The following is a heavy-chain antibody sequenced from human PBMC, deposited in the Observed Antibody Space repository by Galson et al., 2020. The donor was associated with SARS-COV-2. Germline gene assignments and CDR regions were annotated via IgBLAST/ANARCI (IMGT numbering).Heavy chain of an antibody. D-gene: IGHD3-3*01. Sequence: SETLSLTCTVSGGSISTTSYYWGWIRQPPGKDLEWIGSIYYRGSTSYNPSLQSRITMSVDTSKNQFSLKLSSVTAADTAVYYCARRGESVAWFYWGRGTLVTVSS. V-gene: IGHV4-39*01. CDR3: ARRGESVAWFY. CDR2: IYYRGST. CDR1: GGSISTTSYY. J-gene: IGHJ4*02.